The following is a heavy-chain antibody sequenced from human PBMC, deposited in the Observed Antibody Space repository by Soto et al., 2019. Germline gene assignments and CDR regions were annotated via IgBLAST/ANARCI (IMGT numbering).Heavy chain of an antibody. V-gene: IGHV3-21*01. CDR3: ARDSNSGWYFTD. Sequence: GGSRRLSCAASGFTFSSYSMNWVRQAPGKGPGWVSSISSSSSYIYYADSVKGRFTISRDNAKNSLSLQMNSLRAEDTAVYYCARDSNSGWYFTDWGQGTLVTVSS. CDR2: ISSSSSYI. D-gene: IGHD6-19*01. J-gene: IGHJ4*02. CDR1: GFTFSSYS.